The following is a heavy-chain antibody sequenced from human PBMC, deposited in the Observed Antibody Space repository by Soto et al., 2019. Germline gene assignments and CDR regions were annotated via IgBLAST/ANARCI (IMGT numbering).Heavy chain of an antibody. CDR1: GGTFSSYT. D-gene: IGHD4-17*01. J-gene: IGHJ4*02. V-gene: IGHV1-69*08. CDR3: ARETGDFAHLGY. CDR2: IIPILGIA. Sequence: QVQLVQSGAEVKKPGSSVKVSCKASGGTFSSYTISWVRQAPGQGLEWMGSIIPILGIANYAQKFQGRVTITADKSTSTAYMELSSLRSEDTAVYYCARETGDFAHLGYWGQGTLVTVSS.